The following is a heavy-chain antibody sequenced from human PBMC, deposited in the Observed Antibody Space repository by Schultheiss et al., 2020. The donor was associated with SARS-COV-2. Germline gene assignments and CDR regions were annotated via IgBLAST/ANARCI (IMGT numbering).Heavy chain of an antibody. Sequence: ASVKVSCKASGYTFTDYYMHWVRQAPGQGLEWMGWISAYNGNTNYAQKLQGRVTLTTDTSTSTAYMELRSLRSDDTAVYYCAISTAIIKGDWFDPWGQGTLVTVSS. V-gene: IGHV1-18*04. CDR1: GYTFTDYY. CDR2: ISAYNGNT. D-gene: IGHD5-18*01. J-gene: IGHJ5*02. CDR3: AISTAIIKGDWFDP.